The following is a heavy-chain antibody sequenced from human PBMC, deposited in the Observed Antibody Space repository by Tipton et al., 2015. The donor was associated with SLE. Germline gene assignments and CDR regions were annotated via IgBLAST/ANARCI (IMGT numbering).Heavy chain of an antibody. D-gene: IGHD3-10*01. CDR3: ASSGSPAYGDPTEYYYYGMDV. CDR2: IYGGGTT. V-gene: IGHV3-53*05. Sequence: SLRLSCAASGFTVSTNYMSWVRQAPGKGLESVSLIYGGGTTYYADSVKGRFTISRDNSKNTLYLQMNSLRPEDTAVYYCASSGSPAYGDPTEYYYYGMDVWGRGTTVTVSS. CDR1: GFTVSTNY. J-gene: IGHJ6*02.